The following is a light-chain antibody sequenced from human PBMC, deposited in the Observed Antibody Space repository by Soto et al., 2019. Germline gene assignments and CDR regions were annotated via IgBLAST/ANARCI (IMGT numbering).Light chain of an antibody. CDR2: GVT. CDR3: SSFTSNRIYV. J-gene: IGLJ1*01. V-gene: IGLV2-14*03. CDR1: HNDIGTYDY. Sequence: QSALTQPTSVSGSPGQSITISCTGNHNDIGTYDYVSWYQQHPGRAPRLLIHGVTTRPSGISGRFSASKSGLTASLTISGLQPEDEADYYCSSFTSNRIYVFGPGTNSPS.